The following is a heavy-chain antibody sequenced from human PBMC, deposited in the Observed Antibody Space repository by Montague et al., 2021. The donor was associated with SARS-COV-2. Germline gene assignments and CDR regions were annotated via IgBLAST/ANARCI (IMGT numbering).Heavy chain of an antibody. CDR2: IYYSGST. V-gene: IGHV4-39*01. CDR1: GGSISSSSYY. CDR3: ARRESVVRGVIITFSSPFDY. J-gene: IGHJ4*02. D-gene: IGHD3-10*01. Sequence: SETLSLTCTVSGGSISSSSYYWGWIRQPPGKGLEWTGSIYYSGSTYYNPSLKSRVTISVDTSKNQFSLKLSSVTAADTAVYYCARRESVVRGVIITFSSPFDYWGQGTLVTVSS.